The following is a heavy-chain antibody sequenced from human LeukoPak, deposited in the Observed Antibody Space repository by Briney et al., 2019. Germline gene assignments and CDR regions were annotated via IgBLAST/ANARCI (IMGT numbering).Heavy chain of an antibody. V-gene: IGHV3-21*01. D-gene: IGHD2-2*01. CDR2: ISSSTSYI. CDR1: GFTFSSYG. Sequence: PGGSLRLSCAASGFTFSSYGMNWVRQAPGKGLEWVSSISSSTSYIYYADSVKGRFTISRDNAKNSLYLQMNSLRAEDTAVYYCARAYCSSTSCSYYFDSWGQGTLVTVSS. J-gene: IGHJ4*02. CDR3: ARAYCSSTSCSYYFDS.